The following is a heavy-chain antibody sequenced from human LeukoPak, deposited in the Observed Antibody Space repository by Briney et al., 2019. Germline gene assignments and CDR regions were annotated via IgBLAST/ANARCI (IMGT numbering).Heavy chain of an antibody. D-gene: IGHD2-8*01. J-gene: IGHJ4*02. CDR3: ARHVRRGQFVLMVHAVDY. CDR2: IYYSGST. CDR1: GGSISSSSYY. V-gene: IGHV4-39*01. Sequence: SQTLSLTCTVSGGSISSSSYYWGWIRQPPGKGLEWIGSIYYSGSTYYNPSLKSRVTISVDTSKNQFSLKLSSVTAADTAVYYCARHVRRGQFVLMVHAVDYWGQGTLVTVSS.